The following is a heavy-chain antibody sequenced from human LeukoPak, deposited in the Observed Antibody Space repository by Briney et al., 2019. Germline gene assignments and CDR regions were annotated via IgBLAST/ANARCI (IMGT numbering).Heavy chain of an antibody. CDR3: ASGVVPAAIGWNWFDP. J-gene: IGHJ5*02. V-gene: IGHV1-2*02. D-gene: IGHD2-2*01. Sequence: ASVTVSCKASGYTFTGYYMHWVRQAPGQGLEWMGWINPNSGGTNYAQKFQGRVTMTRDTSISTAYMELSRLRSDDTAVYYCASGVVPAAIGWNWFDPWGQGALVTVSS. CDR1: GYTFTGYY. CDR2: INPNSGGT.